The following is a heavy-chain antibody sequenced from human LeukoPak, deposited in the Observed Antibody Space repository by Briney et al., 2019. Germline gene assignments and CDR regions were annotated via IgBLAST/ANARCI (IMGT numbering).Heavy chain of an antibody. Sequence: GGSLRLSCAASGFIFSSYSMNWVRQAPGKGLEWVSSISSSSSFIYYADSVKGRFTISRDNAKNSVYLQMNSLRAEDTAVYYCARRENSGGYYYFDSWGQGSLVTVSS. CDR3: ARRENSGGYYYFDS. CDR1: GFIFSSYS. J-gene: IGHJ4*02. V-gene: IGHV3-21*01. D-gene: IGHD1-26*01. CDR2: ISSSSSFI.